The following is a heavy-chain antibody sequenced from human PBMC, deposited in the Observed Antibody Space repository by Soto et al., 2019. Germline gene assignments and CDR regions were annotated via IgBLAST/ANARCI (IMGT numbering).Heavy chain of an antibody. CDR2: INPSGGST. V-gene: IGHV1-46*01. D-gene: IGHD4-17*01. CDR1: GYTFTSYY. Sequence: QVQLVQSGAEVKKPGASVKVSCKASGYTFTSYYMHWVRQAPGQGLEWMGIINPSGGSTSYAQKFQGRVTMTRDTYTSTVYMELSSLRSEDTAVYYCARDRHGDPIDYWGQGTLVTVSS. J-gene: IGHJ4*02. CDR3: ARDRHGDPIDY.